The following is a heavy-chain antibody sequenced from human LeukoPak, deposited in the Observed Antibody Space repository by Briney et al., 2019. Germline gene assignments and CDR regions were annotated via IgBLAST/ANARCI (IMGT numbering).Heavy chain of an antibody. D-gene: IGHD6-25*01. CDR3: AKGSGGYYYYYMDV. Sequence: GGSLRLSCAASGFTFSSYEMNWVRQAPGKGLEWVSYISSSGSTIYYADPVKGRFTISRDNAKNSLYLRMNSLRAEDTAVYYCAKGSGGYYYYYMDVWGKGTTVTVSS. V-gene: IGHV3-48*03. CDR1: GFTFSSYE. J-gene: IGHJ6*03. CDR2: ISSSGSTI.